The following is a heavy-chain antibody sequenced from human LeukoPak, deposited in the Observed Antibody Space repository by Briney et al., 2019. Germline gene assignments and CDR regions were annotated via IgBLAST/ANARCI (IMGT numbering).Heavy chain of an antibody. J-gene: IGHJ4*02. CDR2: FDPEDGET. D-gene: IGHD3-22*01. Sequence: ASVKVSCKVSGYTLTELSMHWVRQAPGKGLEWMGGFDPEDGETIYAQKFQGRVTMTEDTSTDTAYMELSSLRSEDTAVYYCAPRSHYYDSSGYYYACDYWGQGTLVTVSS. V-gene: IGHV1-24*01. CDR3: APRSHYYDSSGYYYACDY. CDR1: GYTLTELS.